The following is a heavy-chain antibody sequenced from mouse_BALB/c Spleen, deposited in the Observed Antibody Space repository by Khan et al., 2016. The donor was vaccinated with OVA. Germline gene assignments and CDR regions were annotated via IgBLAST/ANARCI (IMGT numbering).Heavy chain of an antibody. D-gene: IGHD1-1*01. CDR3: ASRKLLLRDPDYFDY. CDR2: ISYSGST. V-gene: IGHV3-2*02. Sequence: EVQLQESGPGLLKPSQSLSLTCPVTGYSITSDYAWNWIRQFPGNKLEWMAYISYSGSTTSHPSLRRRISITRTTSKNPFFLQLNAVTTENTATYYWASRKLLLRDPDYFDYWSQGTTRTVSS. CDR1: GYSITSDYA. J-gene: IGHJ2*01.